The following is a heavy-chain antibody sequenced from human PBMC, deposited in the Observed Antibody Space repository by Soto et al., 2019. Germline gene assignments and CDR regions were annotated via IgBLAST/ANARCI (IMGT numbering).Heavy chain of an antibody. D-gene: IGHD6-19*01. CDR1: GFTFSSYA. CDR2: ISYDGSNK. CDR3: ARGWGWNYFDY. V-gene: IGHV3-30-3*01. Sequence: QVQLVESGGGVVQPGRSLRLSCAASGFTFSSYATHWVRQAPGKGLEWVAVISYDGSNKYYADSVKGRFTISRDNSKNTLYLQMNSLRAEDTAVYYCARGWGWNYFDYWGQGTLVTVSS. J-gene: IGHJ4*02.